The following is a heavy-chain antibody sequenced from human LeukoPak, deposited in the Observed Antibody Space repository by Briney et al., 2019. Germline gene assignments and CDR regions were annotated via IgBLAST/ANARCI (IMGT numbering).Heavy chain of an antibody. CDR1: GYTFTSYA. D-gene: IGHD4-23*01. CDR2: INAGNGNT. J-gene: IGHJ4*02. V-gene: IGHV1-3*01. CDR3: ARDRFGGNSGGFDH. Sequence: GASVKVSCKASGYTFTSYAMHWVRQAPGQRLEWMGWINAGNGNTKYSQKFQGRVTITRDTSASTAYMELSSLRSEDTAVYYCARDRFGGNSGGFDHWGQGTLVTVSS.